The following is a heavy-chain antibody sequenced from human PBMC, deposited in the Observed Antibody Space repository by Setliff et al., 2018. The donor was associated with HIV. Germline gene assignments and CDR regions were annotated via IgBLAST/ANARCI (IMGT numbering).Heavy chain of an antibody. CDR3: ATTEGGYTFNSDSSGSRYFDH. V-gene: IGHV1-2*02. J-gene: IGHJ4*02. Sequence: ASVKVSCKASGYTFTGYYMHWVRQAPGQGLEWMGWMNPNSGGTNYAQKFQGRVSVTRDTSISTVYMELSSLKSDDTAIYYCATTEGGYTFNSDSSGSRYFDHWGQGTLVTSPQ. CDR1: GYTFTGYY. CDR2: MNPNSGGT. D-gene: IGHD3-22*01.